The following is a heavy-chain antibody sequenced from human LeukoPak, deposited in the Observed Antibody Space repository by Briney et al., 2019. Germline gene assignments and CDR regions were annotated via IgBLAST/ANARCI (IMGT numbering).Heavy chain of an antibody. D-gene: IGHD1-26*01. J-gene: IGHJ4*02. V-gene: IGHV3-33*01. Sequence: GGSLRVSCAASGFTFTSYGMHWVRQAPGKGLEWVAVIWYDGSNKYYADSVKGRFTISRDNSKNTLYLQMNSLRAEDTAVYYCARAGGSYYTTFDYWGQGTLVTVSS. CDR3: ARAGGSYYTTFDY. CDR1: GFTFTSYG. CDR2: IWYDGSNK.